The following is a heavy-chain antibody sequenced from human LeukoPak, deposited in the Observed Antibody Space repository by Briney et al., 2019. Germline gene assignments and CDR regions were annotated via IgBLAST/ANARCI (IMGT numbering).Heavy chain of an antibody. CDR3: ASGIVGVRDAFDI. V-gene: IGHV5-51*01. J-gene: IGHJ3*02. D-gene: IGHD1-26*01. CDR2: IYPGDSGT. Sequence: KDGESLKISCKGSGYTFTSYWIGWVRQMPGKGLEWMGIIYPGDSGTRYSPSFRGQVTISADKSISTAYLQWSSLKASDTAMYYCASGIVGVRDAFDIWGQGTMVTVSS. CDR1: GYTFTSYW.